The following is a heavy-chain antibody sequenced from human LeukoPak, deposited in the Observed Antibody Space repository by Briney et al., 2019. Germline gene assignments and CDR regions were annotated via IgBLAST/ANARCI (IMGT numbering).Heavy chain of an antibody. V-gene: IGHV3-66*01. CDR2: IYSGGST. CDR3: ARTKGGGYCSGGSCPPMYYFDY. J-gene: IGHJ4*02. D-gene: IGHD2-15*01. CDR1: GFTVSSNY. Sequence: GGSLRLSCAASGFTVSSNYMSWVRQAPGKGLEWVSVIYSGGSTYYADSVKVRFTISRDNSKNMLYLQMNSLSAEDQAVYSCARTKGGGYCSGGSCPPMYYFDYRGQGTLVPVSS.